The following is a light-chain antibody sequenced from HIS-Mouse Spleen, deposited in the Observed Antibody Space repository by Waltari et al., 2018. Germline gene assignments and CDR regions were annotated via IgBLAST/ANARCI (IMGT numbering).Light chain of an antibody. CDR1: ALPKQY. J-gene: IGLJ1*01. Sequence: SYELTQPPSVSVSPGQTARITCPGDALPKQYAYWYQQKPGQAPGLGIYKDSERPSGTPERFSGSSSGTTVTLTISGVQAEDEADYYCQSADSSGTYVFGTGTKVTVL. V-gene: IGLV3-25*03. CDR3: QSADSSGTYV. CDR2: KDS.